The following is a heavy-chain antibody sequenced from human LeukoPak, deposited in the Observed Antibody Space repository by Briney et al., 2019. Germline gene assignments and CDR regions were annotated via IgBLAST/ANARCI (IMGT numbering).Heavy chain of an antibody. V-gene: IGHV4-39*07. D-gene: IGHD2-15*01. CDR1: GASISTSSYY. CDR2: IYYSGST. CDR3: ARAGYSYYYYYYMGV. Sequence: PSETLSLTCTVSGASISTSSYYWGWIRQPPGKGLEWIANIYYSGSTYYNPSLKSRVTISIDTSKNQFSLMLSSVTAADTAVYYCARAGYSYYYYYYMGVWGKGTTVTISS. J-gene: IGHJ6*03.